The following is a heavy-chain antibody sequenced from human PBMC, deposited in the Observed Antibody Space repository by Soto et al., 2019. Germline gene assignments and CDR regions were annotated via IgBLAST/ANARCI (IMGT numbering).Heavy chain of an antibody. V-gene: IGHV4-61*01. Sequence: PSETLSLTCTVSGSSFRSGSYYWSWIRQPPGKGLEWIGYVYHTGRTSYNPSLKSRVSISMDTSKNRFSLNLDSVTAADTAVYYCATGIGSSWYYFDYWGQGTLVTVSS. CDR2: VYHTGRT. D-gene: IGHD6-13*01. CDR1: GSSFRSGSYY. CDR3: ATGIGSSWYYFDY. J-gene: IGHJ4*02.